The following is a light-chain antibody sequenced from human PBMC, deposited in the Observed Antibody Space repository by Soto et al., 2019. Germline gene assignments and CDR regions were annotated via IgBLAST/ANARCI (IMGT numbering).Light chain of an antibody. CDR1: SFNIGTYN. CDR3: AAWDDSRYSYV. CDR2: SND. J-gene: IGLJ1*01. V-gene: IGLV1-44*01. Sequence: QSALTQPTSASGTPGQRVTISCSGSSFNIGTYNVNWYQQLPGTAPKLLVYSNDQRPSGVPDRFSGSKSGTSASLAISGLQSEDESDYYCAAWDDSRYSYVFGIGTNVTVL.